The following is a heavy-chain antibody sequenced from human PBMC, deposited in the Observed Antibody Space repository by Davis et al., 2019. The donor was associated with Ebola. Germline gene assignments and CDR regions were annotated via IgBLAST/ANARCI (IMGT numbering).Heavy chain of an antibody. J-gene: IGHJ4*02. Sequence: GGSLRLSCAASGFTFDDYAMHWVRQAPGKGLEWVSLISGDGGSTYYADSVKGRFTISRDNSKNSLYLLMNSLRAEDTAVYYCAKDGRFLEWLLFDYWGQGTLVTVSS. CDR3: AKDGRFLEWLLFDY. V-gene: IGHV3-43*02. CDR1: GFTFDDYA. D-gene: IGHD3-3*01. CDR2: ISGDGGST.